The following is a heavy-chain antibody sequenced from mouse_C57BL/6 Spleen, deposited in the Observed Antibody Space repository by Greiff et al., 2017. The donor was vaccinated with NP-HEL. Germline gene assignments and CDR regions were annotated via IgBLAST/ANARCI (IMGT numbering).Heavy chain of an antibody. D-gene: IGHD1-2*01. CDR2: IDPSDSYT. CDR3: ASHYYGYYYAMDY. CDR1: GYTFTSYW. J-gene: IGHJ4*01. V-gene: IGHV1-59*01. Sequence: QVQLQQPGAELVRPGTSVKLSCKASGYTFTSYWMHWVKQRPGQGLEWIGVIDPSDSYTNYNQKFKGKATLTVDTSSSTAYMQLSSLTSEDSAVYYCASHYYGYYYAMDYWGQGTSVTVSS.